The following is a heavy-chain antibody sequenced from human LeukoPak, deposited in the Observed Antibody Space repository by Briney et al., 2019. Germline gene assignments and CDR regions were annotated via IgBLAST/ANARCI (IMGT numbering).Heavy chain of an antibody. D-gene: IGHD5-18*01. CDR3: ARGVVDTAMSLQTYGMDV. Sequence: PSETLSLTCAVYGGSFSGYYWSWIRQPPGKGLEWIGEINHSGSTNYNPSLKSRVTISVDTSKNQFSLKLSSVTAADTAVYYCARGVVDTAMSLQTYGMDVWGQGTTVTVSS. J-gene: IGHJ6*02. V-gene: IGHV4-34*01. CDR1: GGSFSGYY. CDR2: INHSGST.